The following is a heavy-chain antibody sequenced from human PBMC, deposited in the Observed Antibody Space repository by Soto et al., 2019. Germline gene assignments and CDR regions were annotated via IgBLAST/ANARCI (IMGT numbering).Heavy chain of an antibody. Sequence: QVQLQQWGAGLLKPSETLSLTCAVYGGSFSGYYWSWIRQPPGKGLEWIGEINHSGSTNYNPSLKSRVTISVDTSKNQFSLELSSVTAADTAVYYCASPSRGLGFDYWGQGTLVTVSS. V-gene: IGHV4-34*01. CDR1: GGSFSGYY. CDR3: ASPSRGLGFDY. J-gene: IGHJ4*02. CDR2: INHSGST.